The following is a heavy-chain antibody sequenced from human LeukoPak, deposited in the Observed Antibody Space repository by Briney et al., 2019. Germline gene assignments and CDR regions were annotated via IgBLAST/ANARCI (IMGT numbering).Heavy chain of an antibody. CDR3: ARVLGYCSGGSCYNWFDP. J-gene: IGHJ5*02. CDR1: GYTFTGYY. V-gene: IGHV1-2*02. Sequence: ASVKVSCKASGYTFTGYYMHWVRQAPRQGLEWMGWINPNSGGTNYAQKFQGRVTMTRDTSISTAYMELSRLRSDDTAVYYCARVLGYCSGGSCYNWFDPWGQGTLVTVSS. CDR2: INPNSGGT. D-gene: IGHD2-15*01.